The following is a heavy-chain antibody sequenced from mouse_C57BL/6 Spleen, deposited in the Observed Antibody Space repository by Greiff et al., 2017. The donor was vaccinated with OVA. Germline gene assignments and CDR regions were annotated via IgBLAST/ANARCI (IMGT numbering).Heavy chain of an antibody. V-gene: IGHV1-50*01. Sequence: VQLQQPGAELVKPGASVKLSCKASGYTFTSYWMQWVKQRPGQGLEWIGEIDPSDSYTNYNQKFKGKATLTVDTSSSTAYMQLSSLTSEDSAVYYCARKGITTVVVNYFDYWGQGTTLTVSS. D-gene: IGHD1-1*01. CDR2: IDPSDSYT. CDR3: ARKGITTVVVNYFDY. CDR1: GYTFTSYW. J-gene: IGHJ2*01.